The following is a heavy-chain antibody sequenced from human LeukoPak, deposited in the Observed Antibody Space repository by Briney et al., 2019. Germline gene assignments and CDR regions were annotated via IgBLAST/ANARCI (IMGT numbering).Heavy chain of an antibody. CDR2: MNPNSGNT. D-gene: IGHD3-9*01. J-gene: IGHJ4*02. V-gene: IGHV1-8*02. CDR1: GYSFTTYD. Sequence: ASVKVSCKASGYSFTTYDISWVRQATGQGLEWMGWMNPNSGNTGYAQKFQGRVTMTRNTSISTAYVELSSLRSEDTAVYYCARRNFVLRYFPSPADGGFGYWGQGTLVTVSS. CDR3: ARRNFVLRYFPSPADGGFGY.